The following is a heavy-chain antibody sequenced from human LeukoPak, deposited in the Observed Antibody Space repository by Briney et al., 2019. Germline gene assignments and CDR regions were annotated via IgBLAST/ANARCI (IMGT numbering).Heavy chain of an antibody. D-gene: IGHD1-26*01. CDR1: GGSISSSSYF. CDR2: IYYSGST. J-gene: IGHJ4*02. V-gene: IGHV4-39*01. CDR3: ARHVVSGSYFDY. Sequence: SETLSLTCTVSGGSISSSSYFWGWIRQPPGKGLQWIGSIYYSGSTSYNPSLKSRVTTSVDTSKNQFSLRLSSVAAADTAVFYCARHVVSGSYFDYWGQGILVTVSS.